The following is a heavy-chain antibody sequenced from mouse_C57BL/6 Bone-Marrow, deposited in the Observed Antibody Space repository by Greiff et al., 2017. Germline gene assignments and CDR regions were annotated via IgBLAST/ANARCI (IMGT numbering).Heavy chain of an antibody. Sequence: EVQVVESGGDLVKPGGSLKLSCAASGFTFSSYGMSWVRQTPDKRLEWVATISSGGSYTYYPDSVKGRFTFSRDNAKNTRYLQMSGLKSEDTAMYYCARQGYYGPDYWGQGTTLTVAS. CDR2: ISSGGSYT. CDR3: ARQGYYGPDY. D-gene: IGHD1-2*01. CDR1: GFTFSSYG. V-gene: IGHV5-6*01. J-gene: IGHJ2*01.